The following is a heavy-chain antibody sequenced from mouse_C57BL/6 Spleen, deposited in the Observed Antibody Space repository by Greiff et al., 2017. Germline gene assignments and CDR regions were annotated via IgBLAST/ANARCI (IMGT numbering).Heavy chain of an antibody. D-gene: IGHD2-1*01. V-gene: IGHV1-15*01. CDR3: TRNRGNLRFAY. CDR2: IDPETGGT. CDR1: GYTFTDYE. Sequence: ESGAELVRPGASVTLSCKASGYTFTDYEMHWVKQTPVHGLEWIGAIDPETGGTAYNQKFKGKAILTADKSSSTAYMELRSLTSEDSAVYCGTRNRGNLRFAYWGQGTLVTVSA. J-gene: IGHJ3*01.